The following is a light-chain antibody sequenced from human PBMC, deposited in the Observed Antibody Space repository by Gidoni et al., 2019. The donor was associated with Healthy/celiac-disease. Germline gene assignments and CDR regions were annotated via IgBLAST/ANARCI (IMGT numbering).Light chain of an antibody. CDR3: QAWDSSTAV. J-gene: IGLJ1*01. V-gene: IGLV3-1*01. Sequence: SYELTQAPSVSVSPGQTATITCSGDKLEDKYVCWYQVKPGQSPVLVIYQDTKRPSGIPERFSASNSGNTATLTVSGTQAMDEADYFCQAWDSSTAVFGTGTKVTV. CDR1: KLEDKY. CDR2: QDT.